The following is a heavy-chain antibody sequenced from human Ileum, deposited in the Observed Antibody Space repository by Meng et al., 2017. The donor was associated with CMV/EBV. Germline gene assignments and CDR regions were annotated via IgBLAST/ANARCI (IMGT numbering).Heavy chain of an antibody. CDR3: ARETLEIGY. V-gene: IGHV3-48*03. D-gene: IGHD1-1*01. CDR2: IGSSASTT. J-gene: IGHJ4*02. Sequence: GESLKISWVVSGFTFSSYELGWVRQAPGKGLEWVSYIGSSASTTYYADSVKGRFTISRDNAKNLLYLQMNSLRVEDTGVYYCARETLEIGYWGQGTLVTVSS. CDR1: GFTFSSYE.